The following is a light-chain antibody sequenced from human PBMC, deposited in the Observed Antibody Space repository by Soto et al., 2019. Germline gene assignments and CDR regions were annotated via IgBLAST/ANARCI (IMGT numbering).Light chain of an antibody. Sequence: QSALTQPASVSGSPGQSITISCTGTSSDVGGYNYVSWYQQHPGKAPKLMIYDVSNRPSGVSNRFSGSKSGNTASLTISGLQAEDEADSYCSSYTSSSTSVVFGGGTK. J-gene: IGLJ2*01. V-gene: IGLV2-14*01. CDR2: DVS. CDR1: SSDVGGYNY. CDR3: SSYTSSSTSVV.